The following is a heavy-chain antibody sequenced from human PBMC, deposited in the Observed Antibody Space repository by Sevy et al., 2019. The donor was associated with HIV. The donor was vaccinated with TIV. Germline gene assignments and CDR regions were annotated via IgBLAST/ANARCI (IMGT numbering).Heavy chain of an antibody. D-gene: IGHD6-25*01. V-gene: IGHV3-30*18. Sequence: GGSLRLSCAASGFTFSSYAMDCVRQAPGKGLEWVAVISSEGDIKYYAGSVKGRFTISRDNSKKTLYLQMNRLRDEDTAVYYCAKARGVAAASWRDGVDVWGQGTTVTVSS. J-gene: IGHJ6*02. CDR1: GFTFSSYA. CDR2: ISSEGDIK. CDR3: AKARGVAAASWRDGVDV.